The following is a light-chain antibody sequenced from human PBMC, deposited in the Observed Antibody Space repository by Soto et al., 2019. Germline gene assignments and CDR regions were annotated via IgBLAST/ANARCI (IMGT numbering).Light chain of an antibody. V-gene: IGKV3-11*01. CDR3: QHRSNWPPEVT. CDR2: DAS. CDR1: QSVRSS. J-gene: IGKJ3*01. Sequence: EIVLTQSPDTLSLSPGERATLSCRASQSVRSSLAWYQQKPGQAPRLLIYDASNRATGIPARFSGSGSGTDFTLTISSLEPEVFAVSYCQHRSNWPPEVTFGPGTKVDIK.